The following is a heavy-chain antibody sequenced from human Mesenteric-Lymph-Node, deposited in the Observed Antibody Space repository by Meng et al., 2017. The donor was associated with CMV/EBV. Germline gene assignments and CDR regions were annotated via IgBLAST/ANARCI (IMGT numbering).Heavy chain of an antibody. CDR3: AKDRGGACFDA. Sequence: GGSLRLSCAVSGFFFGDVGVSWVRQGPGKGLEWVAGINWNGGRTDYADSVKGRFTISRDNAKSSLYLQMNSLRAEDTGLYHCAKDRGGACFDAWGQGTLVTVSS. D-gene: IGHD3-10*01. J-gene: IGHJ4*02. CDR1: GFFFGDVG. V-gene: IGHV3-20*01. CDR2: INWNGGRT.